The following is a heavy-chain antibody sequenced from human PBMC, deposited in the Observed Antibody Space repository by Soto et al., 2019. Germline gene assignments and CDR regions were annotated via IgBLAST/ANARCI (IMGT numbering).Heavy chain of an antibody. CDR3: ARDRPRLSSSWSYFDY. Sequence: EASVKVSCKASGYTFTSYGISCVRQAPGQGLEWMGWISAYNGNTNYAQKLQGRVTMTTDTSTSTAYMELRSLRSDDTAVYYCARDRPRLSSSWSYFDYWGQGTLVTVSS. D-gene: IGHD6-13*01. CDR2: ISAYNGNT. J-gene: IGHJ4*02. V-gene: IGHV1-18*01. CDR1: GYTFTSYG.